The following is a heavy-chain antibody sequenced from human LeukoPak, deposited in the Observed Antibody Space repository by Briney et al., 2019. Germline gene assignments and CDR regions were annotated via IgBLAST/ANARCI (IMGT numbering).Heavy chain of an antibody. D-gene: IGHD3-22*01. CDR2: INHSGST. CDR3: ARGGYYYDSSGFTTLVDY. J-gene: IGHJ4*02. CDR1: GGSFSGYY. Sequence: SETLSLTCAVYGGSFSGYYWSWIRQPPGKGLEWIGEINHSGSTNYNPSLKSRVTISVDTSKNQFSLKLSSVTAADTAVYYCARGGYYYDSSGFTTLVDYWGQGTLVTVSS. V-gene: IGHV4-34*01.